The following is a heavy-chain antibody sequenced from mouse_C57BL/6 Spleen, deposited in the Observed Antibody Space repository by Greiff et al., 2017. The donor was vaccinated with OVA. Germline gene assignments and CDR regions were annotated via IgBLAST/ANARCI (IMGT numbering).Heavy chain of an antibody. CDR1: GYAFSSYW. Sequence: QVQLKESGAELVKPGASVKISCKASGYAFSSYWMNWVKQRPGTGLEWIGQIYPGDGDTNYNGKFKGKATLTADKSSSTAYMQLSSLTSEDSAVYFCARDWDRGDALSFDYWGQGTTLTVSS. J-gene: IGHJ2*01. CDR2: IYPGDGDT. CDR3: ARDWDRGDALSFDY. D-gene: IGHD4-1*01. V-gene: IGHV1-80*01.